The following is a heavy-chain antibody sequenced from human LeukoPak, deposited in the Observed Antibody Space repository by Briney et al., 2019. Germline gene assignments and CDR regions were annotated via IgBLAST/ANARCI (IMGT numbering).Heavy chain of an antibody. CDR3: ARRSSTSSWANVHWFDP. J-gene: IGHJ5*02. Sequence: SETLSLTCAVSGGSISGTSYYWGWIRQPPGKGLEWIGSSCYNGNTYYNPSLKSRVTISVDTSKNQFSLKLSSVTAADTAVYYCARRSSTSSWANVHWFDPWGQGTLVTVSS. V-gene: IGHV4-39*01. CDR2: SCYNGNT. D-gene: IGHD2-2*01. CDR1: GGSISGTSYY.